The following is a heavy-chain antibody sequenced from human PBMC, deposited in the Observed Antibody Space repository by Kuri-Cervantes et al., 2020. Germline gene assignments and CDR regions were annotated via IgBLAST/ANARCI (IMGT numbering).Heavy chain of an antibody. CDR3: ATRGAYCGGDCYPGDAFDI. V-gene: IGHV4-30-2*03. CDR2: IYYSGTT. CDR1: GGSISSGGYS. J-gene: IGHJ3*02. Sequence: SQTLSLTCAVSGGSISSGGYSWSWIRQPPGKGLEWIGQIYYSGTTQYTPSLKSRVTISIDRSRNQFSLKLSSVTAADTAVYYCATRGAYCGGDCYPGDAFDIWGQGTMVTVSS. D-gene: IGHD2-21*02.